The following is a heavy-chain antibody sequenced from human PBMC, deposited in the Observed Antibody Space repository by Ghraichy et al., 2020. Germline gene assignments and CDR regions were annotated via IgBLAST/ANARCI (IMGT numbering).Heavy chain of an antibody. CDR2: IYSSENIDYSGTT. J-gene: IGHJ5*02. D-gene: IGHD3-3*01. Sequence: SETLSLTCTVSDGSINSGNSYWAWIRQPPGKGLEWIGNIYSSENIDYSGTTYYNPSLKSRVTISVYTSKNQFSLRVSSVTAADTAVYSCAANLLGAQASGWFAHWGQGTLVTVSS. V-gene: IGHV4-39*01. CDR3: AANLLGAQASGWFAH. CDR1: DGSINSGNSY.